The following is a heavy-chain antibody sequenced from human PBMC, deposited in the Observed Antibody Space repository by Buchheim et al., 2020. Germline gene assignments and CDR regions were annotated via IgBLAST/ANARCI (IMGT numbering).Heavy chain of an antibody. CDR2: INHSGST. CDR1: GGSFSGYY. J-gene: IGHJ6*02. Sequence: QVQLQQWGAGLLKPSETLSLTCAVYGGSFSGYYWSWIRQPPGKGLEWIGEINHSGSTNYNPSLKSRVTISVDTSKNQFSLKLSSVTAADTAVYYCARGRVTMVRGVIITTSHYYYGMDVWGQGTT. CDR3: ARGRVTMVRGVIITTSHYYYGMDV. D-gene: IGHD3-10*01. V-gene: IGHV4-34*01.